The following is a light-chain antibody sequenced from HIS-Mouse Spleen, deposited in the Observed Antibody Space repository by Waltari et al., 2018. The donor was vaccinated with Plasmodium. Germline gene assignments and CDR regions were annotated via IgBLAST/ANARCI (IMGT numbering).Light chain of an antibody. V-gene: IGLV3-10*01. CDR1: ALPNKY. CDR3: YSTDSSGNHRV. Sequence: SYELTQSPSVSVSPGQTVRITCSGDALPNKYAYWYQQKSGQAPVLVIYEDSKRPSGIPERFSGSSSGTMATLTISGAQVEDEADYYCYSTDSSGNHRVFGGGTKLTVL. J-gene: IGLJ3*02. CDR2: EDS.